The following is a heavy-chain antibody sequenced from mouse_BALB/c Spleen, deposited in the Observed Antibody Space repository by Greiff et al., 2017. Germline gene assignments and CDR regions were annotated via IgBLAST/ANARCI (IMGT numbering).Heavy chain of an antibody. CDR3: ARSGGYRLFDY. CDR2: ISSGSSTI. Sequence: DVKLVESGGGLVQPGGSRKLSCAASGFTFSSFGMHWVRQAPEKGLEWVAYISSGSSTIYYADTVKGRFTISRDNPKNTLFLQMTSLRSEDTAMYYCARSGGYRLFDYWGQGTTLTVSS. V-gene: IGHV5-17*02. D-gene: IGHD2-14*01. CDR1: GFTFSSFG. J-gene: IGHJ2*01.